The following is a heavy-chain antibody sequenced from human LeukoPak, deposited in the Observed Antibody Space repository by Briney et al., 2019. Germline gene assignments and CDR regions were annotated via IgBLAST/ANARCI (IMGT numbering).Heavy chain of an antibody. J-gene: IGHJ4*02. Sequence: SETLSLTCAVSGGSISSSNWWSWVRQPPGKGLEWIGEIYHSGSTNYNPSLKSRVTISVDKSKNQFSLKLSSVTAADTAVYYCASRYCSGGSCSRVVDYWGQGTPVTVSS. D-gene: IGHD2-15*01. CDR2: IYHSGST. CDR1: GGSISSSNW. CDR3: ASRYCSGGSCSRVVDY. V-gene: IGHV4-4*02.